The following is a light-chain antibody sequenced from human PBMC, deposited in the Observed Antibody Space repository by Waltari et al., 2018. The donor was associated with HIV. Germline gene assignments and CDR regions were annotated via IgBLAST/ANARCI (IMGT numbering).Light chain of an antibody. CDR3: QQVDNYPRT. CDR1: QDIGNF. Sequence: DIQLTQFPSCLSSSLGDRVTITCRASQDIGNFLAWYQQKPGKAPKLLIYAASILQSGVPSRFSGSGSGTHFTLTITNLQPEDFATYYCQQVDNYPRTFGPGTEVEVK. CDR2: AAS. J-gene: IGKJ3*01. V-gene: IGKV1-9*01.